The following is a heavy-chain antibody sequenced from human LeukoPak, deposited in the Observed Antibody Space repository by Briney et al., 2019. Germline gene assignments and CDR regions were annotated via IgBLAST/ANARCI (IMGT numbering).Heavy chain of an antibody. CDR3: ARQSGDQSSAWYFDA. D-gene: IGHD6-19*01. J-gene: IGHJ4*02. CDR2: IHYSGKV. CDR1: GGSIRSSGQW. V-gene: IGHV4-39*01. Sequence: PSETLSLTCTVSGGSIRSSGQWWVWIRQPPGKGLEWIGSIHYSGKVYYNPSLKSRVATSVDTSTDQFSMRLSSAPPADTAIYYCARQSGDQSSAWYFDAWGQGPLVPVSS.